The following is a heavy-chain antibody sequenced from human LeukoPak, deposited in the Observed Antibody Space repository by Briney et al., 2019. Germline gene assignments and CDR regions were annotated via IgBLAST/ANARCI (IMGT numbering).Heavy chain of an antibody. V-gene: IGHV3-20*04. CDR3: ARDIREIAAAGTPDY. CDR1: GFTFDDYG. D-gene: IGHD6-13*01. CDR2: INWNGGST. J-gene: IGHJ4*02. Sequence: PGGSLRLSCAASGFTFDDYGMSWVRQAPGKGLEWVSGINWNGGSTGYADSVKGRFTISRDNAKNSLYLQMNSLRAEDTALYYCARDIREIAAAGTPDYWGQGTLVTVSS.